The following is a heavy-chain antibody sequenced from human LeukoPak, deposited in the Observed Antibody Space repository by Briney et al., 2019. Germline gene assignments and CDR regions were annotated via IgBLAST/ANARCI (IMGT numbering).Heavy chain of an antibody. V-gene: IGHV4-59*01. Sequence: SETLSLTCTVSVGSISSYYWSWIRQPPGKGLEWIGYIYYSGSTNYNPSLKSRVTISVETSKKQFSLKLSSVAAADTAVYYCARATYDSSGYFEKLMFDPWGQGTLVTVSS. CDR2: IYYSGST. D-gene: IGHD3-22*01. CDR1: VGSISSYY. J-gene: IGHJ5*02. CDR3: ARATYDSSGYFEKLMFDP.